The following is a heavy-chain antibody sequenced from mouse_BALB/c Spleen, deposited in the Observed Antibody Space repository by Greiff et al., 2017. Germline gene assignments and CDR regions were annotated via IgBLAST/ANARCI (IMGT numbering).Heavy chain of an antibody. V-gene: IGHV1-14*01. CDR1: GYTFTSYV. CDR2: INPYNDGT. J-gene: IGHJ1*01. Sequence: VQLKESGPELVKPGASVKMSCKASGYTFTSYVMHWVKQKPGQGLEWIGYINPYNDGTKYNEKFKGKATLTSDKSSSTAYMELSSLTSEDSAVYYCAGSHYYGSSHWYFDVWGAGTTVTVSS. D-gene: IGHD1-1*01. CDR3: AGSHYYGSSHWYFDV.